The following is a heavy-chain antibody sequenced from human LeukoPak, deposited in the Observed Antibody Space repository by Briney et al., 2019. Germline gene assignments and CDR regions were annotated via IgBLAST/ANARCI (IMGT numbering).Heavy chain of an antibody. CDR1: GLTVSSTH. J-gene: IGHJ3*02. CDR3: ARDGDAGAFDI. V-gene: IGHV3-53*01. D-gene: IGHD7-27*01. CDR2: MYSGGST. Sequence: GGSLRLSCAASGLTVSSTHMSWVRQAPGKGLEWVSVMYSGGSTYYAESVRGRFTISRDNSKNTLFLQLNNVRAEDTAVYYCARDGDAGAFDIWGQGTMVTVSS.